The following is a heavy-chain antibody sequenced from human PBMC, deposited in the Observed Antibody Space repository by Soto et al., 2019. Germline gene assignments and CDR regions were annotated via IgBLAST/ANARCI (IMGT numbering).Heavy chain of an antibody. D-gene: IGHD3-10*01. CDR2: IAPYNDIT. V-gene: IGHV1-18*01. CDR3: TAGITLVRGLLSYGMDV. J-gene: IGHJ6*02. Sequence: ASVKVSCKASGYTFTTFGITWVRQAPGQGLEWMGWIAPYNDITNYAQKLQGRVTMTTDTSTSTAYMELRSLRSDDTAVYYCTAGITLVRGLLSYGMDVWGQGTTVTVSS. CDR1: GYTFTTFG.